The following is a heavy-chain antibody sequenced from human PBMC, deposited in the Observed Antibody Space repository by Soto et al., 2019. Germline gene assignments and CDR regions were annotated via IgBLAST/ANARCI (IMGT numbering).Heavy chain of an antibody. CDR2: IYYSGST. CDR1: GGSISSYY. D-gene: IGHD4-4*01. CDR3: ARRTPDYSNYDWFDP. V-gene: IGHV4-59*01. J-gene: IGHJ5*02. Sequence: PSETLSLTCTVSGGSISSYYWSWIRQPPGKGLEWIGYIYYSGSTNYNPSLKSRVTISVDTSKNQFSLKLSSVTAADTAVYYCARRTPDYSNYDWFDPWGQGTLVTVSS.